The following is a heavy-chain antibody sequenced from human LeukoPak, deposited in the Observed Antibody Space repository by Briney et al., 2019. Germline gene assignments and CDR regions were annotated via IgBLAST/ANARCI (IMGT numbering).Heavy chain of an antibody. J-gene: IGHJ4*02. D-gene: IGHD6-19*01. CDR1: GGTFSSYA. CDR2: IIPIFGTA. CDR3: ARRGIRFDSSGWYDY. Sequence: SVKVSCKASGGTFSSYAISWVRQAPGQGLEWMGRIIPIFGTANYAQKFQGRVTITTDESTSTAYMELSSLRSEDTAVYYCARRGIRFDSSGWYDYWGQGTLVTVSS. V-gene: IGHV1-69*05.